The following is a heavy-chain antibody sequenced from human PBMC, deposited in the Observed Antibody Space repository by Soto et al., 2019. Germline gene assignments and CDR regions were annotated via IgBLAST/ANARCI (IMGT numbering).Heavy chain of an antibody. CDR2: IYYSGSN. CDR1: GGSISSGSYY. Sequence: QVQLQESGPGLVKPSETLSLTCTVSGGSISSGSYYWSWIRQPPGKGLEWIGYIYYSGSNNYNPSLKSRVTISVDTSKNQCSLKLSSVTAADTAVYYCARVGVTTYGMDVWGQGTTVTVSS. D-gene: IGHD4-4*01. V-gene: IGHV4-61*01. J-gene: IGHJ6*02. CDR3: ARVGVTTYGMDV.